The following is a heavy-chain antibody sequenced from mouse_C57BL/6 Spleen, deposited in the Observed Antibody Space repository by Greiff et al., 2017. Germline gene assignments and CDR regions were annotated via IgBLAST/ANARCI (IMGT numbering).Heavy chain of an antibody. Sequence: VQLQQSGAELAKPGASVKLSCKASGYTFTSYWMPWVKQRPDQGLEWIGYINPSSGYTKYNQKFKDKSTLTADKSSITAYMQLSSLTYEDSAVYYCARGGYDQGIDYWGQGTTLPVSS. CDR2: INPSSGYT. D-gene: IGHD2-2*01. CDR1: GYTFTSYW. CDR3: ARGGYDQGIDY. V-gene: IGHV1-7*01. J-gene: IGHJ2*01.